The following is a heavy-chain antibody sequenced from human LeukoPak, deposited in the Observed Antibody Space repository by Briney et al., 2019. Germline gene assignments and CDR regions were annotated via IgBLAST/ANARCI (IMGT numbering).Heavy chain of an antibody. D-gene: IGHD2-15*01. CDR1: GFTFSSYE. V-gene: IGHV3-48*03. CDR3: ASPGEGYCSGGHCYYFDY. Sequence: PGGSLILSCAASGFTFSSYEMNWVRQAPGKGLEWISYISRSGSTMYYADSVKGRFTISRDNAKISLHLQMNNLRAEDTAVYYCASPGEGYCSGGHCYYFDYWGQGTLVTVSS. J-gene: IGHJ4*02. CDR2: ISRSGSTM.